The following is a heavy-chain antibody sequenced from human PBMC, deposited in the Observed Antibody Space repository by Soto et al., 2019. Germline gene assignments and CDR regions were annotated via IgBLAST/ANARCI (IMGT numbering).Heavy chain of an antibody. CDR3: ARPLYSYGPMDV. CDR2: IYYSGST. V-gene: IGHV4-61*08. Sequence: SETLSLTCAVSGGSISSGGYSWGWLRPPPGKGLEWIGYIYYSGSTNYNPSLKSRVTISVDTSKNQFSLKLSSVTAADTAVYYCARPLYSYGPMDVWGQGTTVTVSS. J-gene: IGHJ6*02. CDR1: GGSISSGGYS. D-gene: IGHD5-18*01.